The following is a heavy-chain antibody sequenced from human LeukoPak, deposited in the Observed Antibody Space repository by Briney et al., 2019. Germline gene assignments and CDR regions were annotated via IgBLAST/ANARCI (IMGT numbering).Heavy chain of an antibody. CDR3: ARNYDILTGSGFFDY. J-gene: IGHJ4*02. D-gene: IGHD3-9*01. V-gene: IGHV5-51*01. Sequence: GESLKISCKGSGYSFTSYWIGWVRQMPGKGLEWMGIIYPGDSDTRYSPSFQGQVTISADKSISTAYLQWSSLKASDTAMYYCARNYDILTGSGFFDYWGQGTLVTVSS. CDR1: GYSFTSYW. CDR2: IYPGDSDT.